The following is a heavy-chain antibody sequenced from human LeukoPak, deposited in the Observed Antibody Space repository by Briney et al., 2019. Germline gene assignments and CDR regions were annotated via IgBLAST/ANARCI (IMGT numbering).Heavy chain of an antibody. V-gene: IGHV3-23*01. CDR1: GFTFSTYA. D-gene: IGHD5-12*01. CDR3: AKAPVGWLRPLDY. Sequence: SGGSLRLSCAASGFTFSTYAMSWVRQAPGKGLEWVSGNSASGETTYYADSVKGRFTISRDNSKNTLHLQMNSLRGEDTAVYYCAKAPVGWLRPLDYWGQGTLVTVSS. J-gene: IGHJ4*02. CDR2: NSASGETT.